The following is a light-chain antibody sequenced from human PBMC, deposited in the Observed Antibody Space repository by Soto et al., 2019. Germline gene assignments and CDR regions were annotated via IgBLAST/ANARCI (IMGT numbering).Light chain of an antibody. CDR2: KVS. CDR3: QHYYSYLYS. CDR1: QSISSW. V-gene: IGKV1-5*03. Sequence: DIQMTQSPSTLSASVGDRVTLTCRASQSISSWLAWYQQKPGKPPQLLIYKVSTVESGVRSRFSGSGSGTEFTLTISSVQPDDFATYYCQHYYSYLYSFGQGTKLEIK. J-gene: IGKJ2*03.